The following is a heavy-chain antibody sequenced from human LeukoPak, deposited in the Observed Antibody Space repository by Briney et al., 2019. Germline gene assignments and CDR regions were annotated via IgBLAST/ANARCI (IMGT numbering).Heavy chain of an antibody. J-gene: IGHJ4*02. D-gene: IGHD3-22*01. CDR1: GGSISSTNYY. V-gene: IGHV4-39*01. CDR3: STQYYDSSGYYLVH. CDR2: IYYSGST. Sequence: PSETLSLTCTVSGGSISSTNYYWAWIRQPPGKGLEWIGSIYYSGSTYYNPSLKSRLTISVDTSKNQFSLRLSSVTAADTAVYYCSTQYYDSSGYYLVHWGQGTLLTVSS.